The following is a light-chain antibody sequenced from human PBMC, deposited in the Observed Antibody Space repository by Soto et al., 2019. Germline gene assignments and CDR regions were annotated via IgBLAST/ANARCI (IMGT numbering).Light chain of an antibody. CDR1: SNDVGGYAY. Sequence: QSALTQPASVSGSPGQSITISCTGTSNDVGGYAYVSWYQQYPGKAPKLVISEVSNRPSGVSHRFSGSRSGNTASLTIFGLQAEDEADYYCSSYTGDTTPVFGGGTKLTVL. CDR3: SSYTGDTTPV. J-gene: IGLJ2*01. V-gene: IGLV2-14*01. CDR2: EVS.